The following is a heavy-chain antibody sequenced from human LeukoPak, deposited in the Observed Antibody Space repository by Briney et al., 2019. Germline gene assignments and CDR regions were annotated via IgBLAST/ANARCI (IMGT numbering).Heavy chain of an antibody. D-gene: IGHD2-15*01. Sequence: SVEVSCKASGGTFSSYAISRVRQAPGQGLEWMGGIIPIFGTANYAQKFQGRVTITADESTSTAYMELSSLRSEDTAVYYCARDRSPGPLVGRDAFDIWGQGTMVTVSS. CDR3: ARDRSPGPLVGRDAFDI. V-gene: IGHV1-69*13. CDR2: IIPIFGTA. J-gene: IGHJ3*02. CDR1: GGTFSSYA.